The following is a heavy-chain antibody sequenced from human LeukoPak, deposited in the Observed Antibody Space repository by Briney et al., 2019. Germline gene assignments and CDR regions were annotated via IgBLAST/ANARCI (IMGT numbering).Heavy chain of an antibody. V-gene: IGHV3-23*01. J-gene: IGHJ3*02. CDR3: AREPDTVTTRDAFDI. CDR1: GFTFSNYA. CDR2: ISGSGGST. Sequence: GGSLRLSCAASGFTFSNYAMTWVRQAPGKGLEWVSTISGSGGSTYYADSVKGRFTISRDNAKNTLYLQMNSLRAEDTAVYYCAREPDTVTTRDAFDIWGQGTMVTVSS. D-gene: IGHD4-17*01.